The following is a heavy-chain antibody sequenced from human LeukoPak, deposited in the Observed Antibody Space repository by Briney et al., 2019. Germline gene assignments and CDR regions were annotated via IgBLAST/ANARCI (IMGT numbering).Heavy chain of an antibody. J-gene: IGHJ4*02. D-gene: IGHD3-10*01. CDR1: GGSFSGYY. Sequence: SETLSLTCAVYGGSFSGYYWSWIRQPPGKGLEWIGDINHSGSTNYNPSLKSRVTISVDTSKNQFSLKLSSVTAADTAVYYCARLGARGLWFGALDYWGQGTLVTVSS. CDR3: ARLGARGLWFGALDY. CDR2: INHSGST. V-gene: IGHV4-34*01.